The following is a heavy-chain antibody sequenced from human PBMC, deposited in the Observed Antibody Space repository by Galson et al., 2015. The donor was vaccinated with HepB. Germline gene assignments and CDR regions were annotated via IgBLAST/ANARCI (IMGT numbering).Heavy chain of an antibody. V-gene: IGHV5-10-1*01. Sequence: QSGAEVKKPGESLRISCQGSGYNFTNYWVTWVRQMPGEGLEWMGKIDPVDSYTNYSPSFQGHVTISTDKSISTAYLQWSSLKASDTAMYYCARQAIGYSSRGDGFDLWGQGTLVTVSA. D-gene: IGHD6-19*01. CDR2: IDPVDSYT. CDR3: ARQAIGYSSRGDGFDL. J-gene: IGHJ4*02. CDR1: GYNFTNYW.